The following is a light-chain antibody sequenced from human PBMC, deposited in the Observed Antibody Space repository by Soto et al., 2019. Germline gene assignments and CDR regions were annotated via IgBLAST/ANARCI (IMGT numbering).Light chain of an antibody. J-gene: IGKJ1*01. CDR2: GAS. CDR1: QSVSSSY. Sequence: IVLTRSPCTLSLSPGERATLSCRASQSVSSSYLAWYQQKPGQAPRLLIYGASSRATGIPDRFSGSGSGTDFTLTISRLEPEDFAVYYCQQYGSSPETFGQGTKVDIK. CDR3: QQYGSSPET. V-gene: IGKV3-20*01.